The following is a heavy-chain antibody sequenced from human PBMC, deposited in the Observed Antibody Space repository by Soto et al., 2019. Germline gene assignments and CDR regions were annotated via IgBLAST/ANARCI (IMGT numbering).Heavy chain of an antibody. J-gene: IGHJ5*02. CDR2: ISHSGTV. D-gene: IGHD6-19*01. CDR1: SVSITSSNW. Sequence: QVRLQESGPGLVKPSETVSLTCDVSSVSITSSNWWTWVRQPPGKGLEWIGKISHSGTVNYNATLRSRVSITGDMSTNQFSMSLTSVTAADTARYYCARMYSSGSGWFHPWGQGTLVTVSS. V-gene: IGHV4-4*02. CDR3: ARMYSSGSGWFHP.